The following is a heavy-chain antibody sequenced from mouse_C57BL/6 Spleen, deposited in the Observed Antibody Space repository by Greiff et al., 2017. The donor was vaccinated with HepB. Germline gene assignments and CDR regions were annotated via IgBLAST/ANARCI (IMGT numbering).Heavy chain of an antibody. CDR1: GFTFSSYG. D-gene: IGHD2-4*01. CDR3: ARQNDYDGDFDY. J-gene: IGHJ2*01. CDR2: ISSGGSYT. V-gene: IGHV5-6*01. Sequence: EVQRVESGGDLVKPGGSLKLSCAASGFTFSSYGMSWVRQTPDKRLEWVATISSGGSYTYYPDSVKGRFTISRDNAKNTLYLQMSSLKSEDTAMYYCARQNDYDGDFDYWGQGTTLTVSS.